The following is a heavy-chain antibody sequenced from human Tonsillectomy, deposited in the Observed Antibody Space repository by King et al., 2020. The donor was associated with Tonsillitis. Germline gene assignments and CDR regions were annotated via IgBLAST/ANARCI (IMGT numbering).Heavy chain of an antibody. CDR3: ARGDDSSGYYWSFDY. V-gene: IGHV3-33*05. CDR1: GFTFSSYS. D-gene: IGHD3-22*01. CDR2: ISYDGSNK. J-gene: IGHJ4*02. Sequence: VQLVESGGGVVQPGRSLRLSCAASGFTFSSYSMHWVRQAPGKGLEWVAVISYDGSNKYYADSVKGRFTISRDNSKNTLFLRMNSLRAEDTAVYYCARGDDSSGYYWSFDYWGQGTLVTVSS.